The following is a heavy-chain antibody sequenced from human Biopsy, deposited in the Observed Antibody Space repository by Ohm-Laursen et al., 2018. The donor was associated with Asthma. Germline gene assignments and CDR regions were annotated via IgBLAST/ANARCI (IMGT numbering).Heavy chain of an antibody. CDR2: ISGDAQRI. J-gene: IGHJ4*02. CDR3: AKDWKSLYVQYFFEY. CDR1: GFTFSSYA. D-gene: IGHD5/OR15-5a*01. Sequence: SLRLSCAASGFTFSSYALSWVRQAPGKGLEWVSGISGDAQRIYYEDSVKGRFIISRDNSKNTIYLQLNSLRAEDTAVYYCAKDWKSLYVQYFFEYWGQGTLVTVSS. V-gene: IGHV3-23*01.